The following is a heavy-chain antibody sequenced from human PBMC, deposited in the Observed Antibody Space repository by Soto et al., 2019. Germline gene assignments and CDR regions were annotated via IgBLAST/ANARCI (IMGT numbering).Heavy chain of an antibody. D-gene: IGHD7-27*01. CDR3: ARDWALLTGERGGAAFDI. J-gene: IGHJ3*02. CDR1: GFTFSSYG. Sequence: QVQLVESGGGVVQPGRSLRLSCAASGFTFSSYGMHWVRQAPGKGLEWVAVIWYDGSNKYYADSVKGRFTISRDNSKKTLYLQMNRLGAEDTAVYYCARDWALLTGERGGAAFDIWGQGTMVTVSS. CDR2: IWYDGSNK. V-gene: IGHV3-33*01.